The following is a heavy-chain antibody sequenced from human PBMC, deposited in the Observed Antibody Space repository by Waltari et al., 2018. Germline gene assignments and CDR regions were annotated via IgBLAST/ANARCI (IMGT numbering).Heavy chain of an antibody. Sequence: QVTLKESGPALVKPTQTLTLTCTFSGFSLSTSGMRVSWIRQPPGKALEWLARIDWDADKFYSTSLKTRLTISKDTSKNQVVLTMTNMDPVDTATYYCARDARISNDGMDVWGQGTTVTVSS. CDR3: ARDARISNDGMDV. J-gene: IGHJ6*02. CDR2: IDWDADK. D-gene: IGHD2-15*01. CDR1: GFSLSTSGMR. V-gene: IGHV2-70*04.